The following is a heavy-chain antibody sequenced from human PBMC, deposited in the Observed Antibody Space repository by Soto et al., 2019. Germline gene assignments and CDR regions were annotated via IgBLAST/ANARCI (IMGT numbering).Heavy chain of an antibody. Sequence: QVQLVESGGGVVQPGKSLRLSCAASGFTFSSYSLHWVRQAPGNGLEWVAVMSYDGSNEYADSVKGRFTISRDNFKNTLYLQMSSLRTDDTAVYYFARDPSSPEYRYSVRFRDNTFDSWGQGTLVTVSS. D-gene: IGHD1-26*01. CDR1: GFTFSSYS. CDR2: MSYDGSNE. V-gene: IGHV3-30-3*01. CDR3: ARDPSSPEYRYSVRFRDNTFDS. J-gene: IGHJ5*01.